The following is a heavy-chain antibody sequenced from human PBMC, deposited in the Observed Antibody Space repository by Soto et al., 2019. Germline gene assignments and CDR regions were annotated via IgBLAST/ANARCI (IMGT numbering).Heavy chain of an antibody. Sequence: SETLSLTCTVSGGSISSGDYYWSWIRQPPGKGLEWIVYIYYSGSTYYNPSLKSRVTISVDTSKNQFSLKLSSVTAADTAVYYCARDGSSTSPRRYYYYGMDVWGQGTTVTV. D-gene: IGHD2-2*01. J-gene: IGHJ6*02. V-gene: IGHV4-30-4*01. CDR3: ARDGSSTSPRRYYYYGMDV. CDR2: IYYSGST. CDR1: GGSISSGDYY.